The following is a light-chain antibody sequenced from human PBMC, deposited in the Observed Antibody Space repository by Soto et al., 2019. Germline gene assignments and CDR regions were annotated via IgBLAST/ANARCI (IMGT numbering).Light chain of an antibody. CDR3: QQYNNWPRA. CDR2: GAS. Sequence: EIVMTQSPATLSVSPGERDTLSCRASQSVSSNLAWYQQKPGQAPRLLIYGASTRANGIPARFSGSGSGTEFTLSISSLQSEDFAVYYCQQYNNWPRAFGEGTKVEIK. J-gene: IGKJ1*01. CDR1: QSVSSN. V-gene: IGKV3-15*01.